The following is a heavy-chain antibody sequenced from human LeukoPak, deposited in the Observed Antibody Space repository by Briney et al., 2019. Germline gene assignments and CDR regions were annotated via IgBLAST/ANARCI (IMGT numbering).Heavy chain of an antibody. CDR3: ARGTGDTAMVRAV. D-gene: IGHD5-18*01. CDR1: GYSFTSYW. V-gene: IGHV5-51*01. Sequence: RGESLKISCKGSGYSFTSYWIGWVRPMPGKGLEWMGIIYPGDSDTRYSPSFQGQVTISADKSISTAYLQWSSLKASDTAMYYCARGTGDTAMVRAVWGQGTLVTVSS. CDR2: IYPGDSDT. J-gene: IGHJ4*02.